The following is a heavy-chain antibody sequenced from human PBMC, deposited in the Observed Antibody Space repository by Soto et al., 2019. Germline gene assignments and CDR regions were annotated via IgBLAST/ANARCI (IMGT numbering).Heavy chain of an antibody. D-gene: IGHD3-3*01. CDR3: ARVEGPNTLYGMDV. Sequence: ASVKVSCKASGGTFSSYAISWVRQAPGQGLEWMGGIIPIFGTANYAQKFQGRVTITADESTSTAYMELSSLRSEDTAVYYCARVEGPNTLYGMDVWGQGTTVTVSS. CDR1: GGTFSSYA. V-gene: IGHV1-69*13. CDR2: IIPIFGTA. J-gene: IGHJ6*02.